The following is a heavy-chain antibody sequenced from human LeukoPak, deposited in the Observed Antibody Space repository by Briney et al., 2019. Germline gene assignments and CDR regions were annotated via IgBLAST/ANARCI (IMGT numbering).Heavy chain of an antibody. CDR2: ISGSGVCT. V-gene: IGHV3-23*01. CDR1: GFTFSNYN. Sequence: SGGSLRLSCAVSGFTFSNYNMNWVRQAPGKGLEWVSAISGSGVCTFYADSVKGRFSISRDNPKNTLYLEMNSLRDEDTALYSCAKGGSLDIWGQGTMVTVSS. J-gene: IGHJ3*02. D-gene: IGHD3-16*01. CDR3: AKGGSLDI.